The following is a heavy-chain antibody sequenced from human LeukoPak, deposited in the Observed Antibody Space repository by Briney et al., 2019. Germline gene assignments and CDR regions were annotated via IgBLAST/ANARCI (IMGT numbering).Heavy chain of an antibody. CDR2: INPNSGGT. CDR3: ARRLDVSEDWFDP. J-gene: IGHJ5*02. D-gene: IGHD1-1*01. V-gene: IGHV1-2*02. CDR1: GYTFTGYY. Sequence: ASVKVSCKASGYTFTGYYMHWVRQAPGQGLEWMGWINPNSGGTNYAQKFQGRVTMTRDTSISTAYMELSRLRSDDTAVYYCARRLDVSEDWFDPWGQGTLVTVSS.